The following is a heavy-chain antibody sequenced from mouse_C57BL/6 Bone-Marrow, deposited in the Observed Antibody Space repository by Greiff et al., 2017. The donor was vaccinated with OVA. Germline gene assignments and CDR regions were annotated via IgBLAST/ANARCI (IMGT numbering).Heavy chain of an antibody. D-gene: IGHD2-3*01. Sequence: VQLQESGGGLVKPGGSLKLSCAASGFTFSDYGMHWVRQAPEKGLEWVAYISSGSSTIYYADTVKGRFTISRDNAKNTLFLQMTSLRSEDTAMYYCARDGYPYWYFDVWGTGTTVTVSS. CDR1: GFTFSDYG. J-gene: IGHJ1*03. V-gene: IGHV5-17*01. CDR2: ISSGSSTI. CDR3: ARDGYPYWYFDV.